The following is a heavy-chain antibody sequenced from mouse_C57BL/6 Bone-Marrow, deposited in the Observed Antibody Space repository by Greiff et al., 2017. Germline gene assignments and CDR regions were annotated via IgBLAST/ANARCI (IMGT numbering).Heavy chain of an antibody. CDR3: TTSWDWYFDV. Sequence: VQLQQSGAELVRPGASVKLSCTASGFNIKDDYMHWVKQRPEQGLEWIGWIDPENGDTEYASKFQGKATITADTSSNTASLQLSSLTSEDTAVYYCTTSWDWYFDVWGTGTTVTVSS. CDR2: IDPENGDT. CDR1: GFNIKDDY. V-gene: IGHV14-4*01. J-gene: IGHJ1*03. D-gene: IGHD4-1*01.